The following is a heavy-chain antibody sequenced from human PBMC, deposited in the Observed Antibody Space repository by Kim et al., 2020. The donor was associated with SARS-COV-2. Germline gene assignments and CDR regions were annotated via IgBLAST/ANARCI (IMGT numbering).Heavy chain of an antibody. J-gene: IGHJ6*01. V-gene: IGHV3-30*18. CDR1: GFTFSSYG. CDR2: ISYDGSNK. D-gene: IGHD1-20*01. CDR3: AKDLVPYIIDNYYYYGMD. Sequence: GGSLRLSCAASGFTFSSYGMHWVRQAPGKGLEWVAVISYDGSNKYYADSVKGRFTISRDNSKNTLYLQMNSLRAEDTAVYYCAKDLVPYIIDNYYYYGMD.